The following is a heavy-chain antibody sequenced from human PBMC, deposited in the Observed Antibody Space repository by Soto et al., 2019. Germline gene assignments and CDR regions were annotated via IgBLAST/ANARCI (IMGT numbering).Heavy chain of an antibody. CDR3: ARVRMTILGVAMLINCFDP. J-gene: IGHJ5*02. V-gene: IGHV1-2*02. CDR1: GDLFSDHY. CDR2: INPKSGAS. Sequence: ASVKGSCKAAGDLFSDHYIHWVRQAPGQGLEWMGWINPKSGASDYAQKFQGRVTMTRDTSISTVYMDLSRLRTDDTAVYYCARVRMTILGVAMLINCFDPWGQGPSVPASS. D-gene: IGHD3-3*01.